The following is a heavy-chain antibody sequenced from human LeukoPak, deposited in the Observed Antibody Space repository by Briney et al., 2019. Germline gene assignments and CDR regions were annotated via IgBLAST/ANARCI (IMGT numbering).Heavy chain of an antibody. CDR2: IYTSGGT. CDR1: GGSISSYY. CDR3: AREVARRYYYYYMDV. D-gene: IGHD2-15*01. V-gene: IGHV4-4*07. J-gene: IGHJ6*03. Sequence: SETLSLTCTVSGGSISSYYWSWIRQPAGKGLEWIGRIYTSGGTNYNPSLKSRVTMPVDTSKNQFSLKLSSVTAADTAVYYCAREVARRYYYYYMDVWGKGTTVTVSS.